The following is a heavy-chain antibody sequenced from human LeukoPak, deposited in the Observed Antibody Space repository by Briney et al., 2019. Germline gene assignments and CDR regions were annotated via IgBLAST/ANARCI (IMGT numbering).Heavy chain of an antibody. CDR2: ISAYNGNT. Sequence: GASVKVSCTASGYTFSTYGISWVRQAPGQGLEWLGWISAYNGNTHYAQKLQGRVTLTTDTSTSTAYMEVRSLRSDDTAVYFCARVIPDYYDSSGYPLYFDYWGQGTLVTVSS. CDR1: GYTFSTYG. V-gene: IGHV1-18*01. CDR3: ARVIPDYYDSSGYPLYFDY. D-gene: IGHD3-22*01. J-gene: IGHJ4*02.